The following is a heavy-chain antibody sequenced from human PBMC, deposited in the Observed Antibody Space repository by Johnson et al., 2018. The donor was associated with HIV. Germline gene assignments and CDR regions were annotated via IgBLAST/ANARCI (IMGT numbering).Heavy chain of an antibody. D-gene: IGHD2-2*01. Sequence: QVQVVESGGGLVQPGRSLRLSCAASGFTFSSYGMHWVRQAPGKGLEWVAVISYDGSNKYYADSVKGRFTISRDNAKNSLYLQMNSLRAEDTALYYCARDGGVGYCSSTSCYDAFDIWGQGTMVTVSS. V-gene: IGHV3-30*03. CDR2: ISYDGSNK. J-gene: IGHJ3*02. CDR3: ARDGGVGYCSSTSCYDAFDI. CDR1: GFTFSSYG.